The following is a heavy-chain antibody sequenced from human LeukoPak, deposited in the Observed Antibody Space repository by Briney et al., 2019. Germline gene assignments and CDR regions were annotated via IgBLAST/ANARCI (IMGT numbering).Heavy chain of an antibody. Sequence: ASVKVSCKASGGTFSSYAISWVRQAPGQGLEWMGGIIPIFGTANYAQKFQGRVTITADKSTSTAYMELSSLRSEDTAVYYCARLYDSSGSFDYWGQGTLVTVSS. CDR1: GGTFSSYA. V-gene: IGHV1-69*06. J-gene: IGHJ4*02. CDR3: ARLYDSSGSFDY. D-gene: IGHD3-22*01. CDR2: IIPIFGTA.